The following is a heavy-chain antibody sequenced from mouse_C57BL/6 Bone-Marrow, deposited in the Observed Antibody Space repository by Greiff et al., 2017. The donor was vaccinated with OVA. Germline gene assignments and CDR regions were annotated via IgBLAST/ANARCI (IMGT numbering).Heavy chain of an antibody. CDR1: GFSFTSYA. D-gene: IGHD2-2*01. CDR3: ARNSRLPPYAMGY. Sequence: VKLVESGPGLVAPSQSLSITCTVSGFSFTSYAISWVRQPPGKGLEWLGVIWTGGGTNYNSALTSRLCISYVHSKSQVLLKLNSLQTEDTARYYCARNSRLPPYAMGYWGQGTSVTVSS. J-gene: IGHJ4*01. CDR2: IWTGGGT. V-gene: IGHV2-9-1*01.